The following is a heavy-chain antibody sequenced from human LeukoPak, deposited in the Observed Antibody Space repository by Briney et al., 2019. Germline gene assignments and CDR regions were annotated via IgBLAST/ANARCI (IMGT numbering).Heavy chain of an antibody. Sequence: GGSLRLSCAASGFTFSSYAMHWVRQAPGKGLEWVSYISSSGSTIYYADSVKGRFTISRDNAKNSLYLQMNSLRAEDTAVYYCARPRITGNWFDPWGQGTLVTVSS. CDR3: ARPRITGNWFDP. CDR2: ISSSGSTI. J-gene: IGHJ5*02. D-gene: IGHD1-14*01. V-gene: IGHV3-48*04. CDR1: GFTFSSYA.